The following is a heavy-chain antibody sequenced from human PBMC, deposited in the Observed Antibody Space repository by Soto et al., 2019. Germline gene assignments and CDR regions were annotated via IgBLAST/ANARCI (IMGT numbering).Heavy chain of an antibody. D-gene: IGHD1-20*01. J-gene: IGHJ4*02. CDR3: AELITPRVLDS. CDR2: MKQVGSEK. Sequence: EVQLVVSGGGLVQPGGSLRLSCAASGFTFRNYWMSWVRQAPGKGLEWVANMKQVGSEKDYVGSVKGRFTISRDNAKNSLYLQMNSLTTEDTAVYYCAELITPRVLDSWGQGTLVTVSS. CDR1: GFTFRNYW. V-gene: IGHV3-7*02.